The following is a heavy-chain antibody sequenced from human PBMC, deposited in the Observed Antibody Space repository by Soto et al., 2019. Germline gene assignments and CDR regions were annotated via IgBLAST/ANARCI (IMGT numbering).Heavy chain of an antibody. V-gene: IGHV1-8*01. D-gene: IGHD4-17*01. CDR3: ARGPSDYGDYDYYFNGMDV. CDR2: MNPDSGNT. Sequence: GSVKVSFKASGYPFTNYDINLVRQSPGQGLEWMGWMNPDSGNTGYAQKFRGRVTMTRYTPMSTAYMDLSGLRSEDTAVYYCARGPSDYGDYDYYFNGMDVWGKGNTVTVSS. CDR1: GYPFTNYD. J-gene: IGHJ6*04.